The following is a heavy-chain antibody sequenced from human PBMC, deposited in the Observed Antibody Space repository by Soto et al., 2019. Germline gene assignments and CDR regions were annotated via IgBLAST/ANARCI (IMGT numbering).Heavy chain of an antibody. CDR3: ARDLGFCSSTSCPTLENWFDP. CDR1: GGSISSSNW. V-gene: IGHV4-4*02. Sequence: LSLTCAVSGGSISSSNWWSWVRQPPGKGLEWIGEIYHSGSTNYNPSLKSRVTISVDKSKNQFSLELSSVTAADTAVYYCARDLGFCSSTSCPTLENWFDPWGQGTLVTV. CDR2: IYHSGST. J-gene: IGHJ5*02. D-gene: IGHD2-2*01.